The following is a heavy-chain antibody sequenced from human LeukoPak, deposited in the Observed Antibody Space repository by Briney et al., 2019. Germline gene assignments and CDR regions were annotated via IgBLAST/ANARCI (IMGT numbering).Heavy chain of an antibody. Sequence: SVKVSCKASGGTFSSYAISWVRQAPGQGLEWMGGIIPIFGTANYAQKFQGRVTIITDESTSTAYMELSSLRSEDTAVYYCAREVGVAAGEFDYWGQGTLVTVSS. D-gene: IGHD6-13*01. CDR2: IIPIFGTA. J-gene: IGHJ4*02. V-gene: IGHV1-69*05. CDR1: GGTFSSYA. CDR3: AREVGVAAGEFDY.